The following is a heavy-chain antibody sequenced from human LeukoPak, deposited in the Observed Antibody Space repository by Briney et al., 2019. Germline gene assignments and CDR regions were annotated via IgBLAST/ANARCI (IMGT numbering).Heavy chain of an antibody. Sequence: GGSLRLSCAASGFTVDSNYLSWVRQAPGKGLEWVSTIYTGGNTYYAASVKGRFTISRDFSKNTVFLHMNSLRAEDTAMYYCARGDDSGYYDYLDYWGQGALVTVSS. V-gene: IGHV3-53*01. CDR1: GFTVDSNY. J-gene: IGHJ4*02. D-gene: IGHD3-22*01. CDR2: IYTGGNT. CDR3: ARGDDSGYYDYLDY.